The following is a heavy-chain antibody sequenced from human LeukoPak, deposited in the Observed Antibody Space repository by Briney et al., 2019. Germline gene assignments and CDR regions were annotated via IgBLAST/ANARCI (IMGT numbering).Heavy chain of an antibody. CDR2: INPNSGGT. CDR1: GYTFTSYG. V-gene: IGHV1-2*02. D-gene: IGHD5-24*01. J-gene: IGHJ3*02. CDR3: ARVEMATITPAFDI. Sequence: ASVKVSCKASGYTFTSYGISWVRQAPGQGLEWMGWINPNSGGTNYAQKFQGRVTMTRDTSISTAYMELSRLRSDDTAVYYCARVEMATITPAFDIWGQGTMVTVSS.